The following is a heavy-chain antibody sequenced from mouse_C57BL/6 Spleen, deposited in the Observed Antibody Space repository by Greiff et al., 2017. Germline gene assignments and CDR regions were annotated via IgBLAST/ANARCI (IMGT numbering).Heavy chain of an antibody. D-gene: IGHD1-1*01. CDR2: INPNNGGT. J-gene: IGHJ2*01. CDR1: GYTFTDYY. Sequence: EVQLQQSGPELVKPGASVKISCTASGYTFTDYYMNWVKQSHGKSLEWIGDINPNNGGTSYNQKFKGKVTVTVDKSSSTAYMELRSLTSEDSAVYYCARERVSYCGSSRGYFDYWGQGTTLTVSS. V-gene: IGHV1-26*01. CDR3: ARERVSYCGSSRGYFDY.